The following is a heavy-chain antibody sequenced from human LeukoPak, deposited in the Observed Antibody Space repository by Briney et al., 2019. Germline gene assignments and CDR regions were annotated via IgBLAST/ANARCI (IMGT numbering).Heavy chain of an antibody. CDR3: ARDGSLDYDFWSGYQNWFDP. CDR2: INWNGGST. J-gene: IGHJ5*02. CDR1: GFTFDDYG. Sequence: PGGSLRLSCAASGFTFDDYGMSWVRPAPGKGLEWVSGINWNGGSTDYADSVKGRFTISRDNAKNSLYLQMNSLRAEDTALYYCARDGSLDYDFWSGYQNWFDPWGQGTLVTVSS. D-gene: IGHD3-3*01. V-gene: IGHV3-20*04.